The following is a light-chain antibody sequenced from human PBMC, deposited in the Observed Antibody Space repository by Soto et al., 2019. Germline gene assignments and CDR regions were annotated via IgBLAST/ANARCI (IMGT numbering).Light chain of an antibody. Sequence: EIVLTQSPGTLSLSPGERATLSCRASQSVISNYLAWYQQKPGLAPRLLIYGASSRATGIPDRFSGSGSGTDFTLTISRLEPEDFAVYYCQQYGSSPTFGPGTKVDIK. CDR2: GAS. V-gene: IGKV3-20*01. CDR3: QQYGSSPT. CDR1: QSVISNY. J-gene: IGKJ3*01.